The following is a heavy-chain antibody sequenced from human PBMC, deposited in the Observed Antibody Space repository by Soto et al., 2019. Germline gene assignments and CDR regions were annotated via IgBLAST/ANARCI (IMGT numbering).Heavy chain of an antibody. CDR3: ARKKPCREWELPDY. D-gene: IGHD1-26*01. CDR1: GFAFSTYG. V-gene: IGHV3-30*03. Sequence: QVQLVESGGGVVQPGRSLRISCAASGFAFSTYGMHWVRQAPGKGLEWVAVTTSDGARINYADSVKGRFTISRDNSRTTLYLQMNSLRIEETAVYYCARKKPCREWELPDYWGQGTLVTVSS. J-gene: IGHJ4*02. CDR2: TTSDGARI.